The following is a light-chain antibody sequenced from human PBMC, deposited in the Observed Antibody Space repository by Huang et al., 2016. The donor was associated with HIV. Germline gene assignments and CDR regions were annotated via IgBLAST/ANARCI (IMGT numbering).Light chain of an antibody. CDR1: QSVSSN. J-gene: IGKJ3*01. CDR3: QQYNNWPGFT. Sequence: EIVMTQSPATLSLSPGERAILSCRASQSVSSNLAWYQQKPGQAPRLLIYGASSRATGGPPRFSGSGSGTEFTLTISSLQSEDFAVYYCQQYNNWPGFTFGPGTNVDIK. V-gene: IGKV3-15*01. CDR2: GAS.